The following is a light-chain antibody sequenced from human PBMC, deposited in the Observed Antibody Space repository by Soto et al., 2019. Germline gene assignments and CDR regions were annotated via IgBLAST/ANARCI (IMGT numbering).Light chain of an antibody. CDR2: AAS. Sequence: EIVLTQSPDTLSLFPGERATLSCRASQSVSNTYLAWYQQKPGQAPRPLISAASTRAPGTPDRFSGSGSGTDFTLTTSRLEPEDFAIYYCQQYGSPRWTFGQGTKVEIK. CDR1: QSVSNTY. V-gene: IGKV3-20*01. CDR3: QQYGSPRWT. J-gene: IGKJ1*01.